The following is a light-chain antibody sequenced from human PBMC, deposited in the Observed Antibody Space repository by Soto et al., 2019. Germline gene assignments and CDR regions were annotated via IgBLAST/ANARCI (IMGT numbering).Light chain of an antibody. CDR1: QSVSSY. V-gene: IGKV3-11*01. J-gene: IGKJ5*01. CDR2: DAS. CDR3: QQRAIWPIT. Sequence: EIVLTQSQATLSLSPGERATLSCRASQSVSSYLVWYQQKPGQAPRLLISDASNRATGIPPRFSGSRSGTDLSLTIASLEPEDFAVYYCQQRAIWPITFGQGTRLEIK.